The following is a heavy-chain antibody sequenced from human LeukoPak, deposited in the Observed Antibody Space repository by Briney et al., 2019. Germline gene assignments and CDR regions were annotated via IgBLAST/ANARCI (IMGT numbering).Heavy chain of an antibody. V-gene: IGHV4-30-4*08. CDR3: AKSRGYSYGSWDKYFDY. CDR2: IYYSGST. D-gene: IGHD5-18*01. CDR1: GGSISSGDYY. Sequence: KASETLSLTCTVSGGSISSGDYYWSWIRQPPGKGLEWIGYIYYSGSTYYNPSLKSRVTISVDTSNNQFSLKLSSVTAADTAVYYCAKSRGYSYGSWDKYFDYWGQGTLVTVSS. J-gene: IGHJ4*02.